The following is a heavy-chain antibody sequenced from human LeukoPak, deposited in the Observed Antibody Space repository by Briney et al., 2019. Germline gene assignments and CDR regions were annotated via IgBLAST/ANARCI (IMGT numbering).Heavy chain of an antibody. CDR1: GFXFSNYS. V-gene: IGHV3-21*01. J-gene: IGHJ4*02. Sequence: PGGSLRLSCAASGFXFSNYSINWVRQAPGKGLEWVSSITSSGSYIYYADSVKGRFTISRDNARNSLYLQMNGLRAEDTAIYYCARAEALKFRDFDYWGQGTLVTVSS. CDR3: ARAEALKFRDFDY. CDR2: ITSSGSYI.